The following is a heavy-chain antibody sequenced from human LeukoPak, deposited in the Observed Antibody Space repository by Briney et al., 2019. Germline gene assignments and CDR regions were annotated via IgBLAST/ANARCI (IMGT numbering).Heavy chain of an antibody. D-gene: IGHD5-18*01. Sequence: SVKVSCKASGGTFSSYAISWVRQAPGQGLEWMGRIIPILGIANYAQKFQGRVTITADKSTSTAYMELSSLRSEDTAVYYCARGTAMDSCFDYWGQGTLVTVSS. CDR3: ARGTAMDSCFDY. CDR2: IIPILGIA. CDR1: GGTFSSYA. J-gene: IGHJ4*02. V-gene: IGHV1-69*04.